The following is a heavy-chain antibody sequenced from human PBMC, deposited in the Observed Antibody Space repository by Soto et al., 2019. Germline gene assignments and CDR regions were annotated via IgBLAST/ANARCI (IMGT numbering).Heavy chain of an antibody. CDR3: ARGEAARNKLFWFDP. J-gene: IGHJ5*02. V-gene: IGHV1-2*04. CDR1: GYTFTGYY. Sequence: GASVKVSCKASGYTFTGYYMHWVRQAPGQGLEWMGWINPNSGGTNYAQKFQGWVTMTRDTSISTAYMELSRLRSDDTAVYYCARGEAARNKLFWFDPWGQGTLVTVSS. D-gene: IGHD6-6*01. CDR2: INPNSGGT.